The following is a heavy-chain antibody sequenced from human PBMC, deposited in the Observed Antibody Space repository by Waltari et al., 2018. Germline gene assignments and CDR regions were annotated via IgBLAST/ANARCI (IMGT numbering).Heavy chain of an antibody. J-gene: IGHJ5*02. D-gene: IGHD6-19*01. CDR1: GYPLTALS. CDR3: ATAYSSGPNWFDP. V-gene: IGHV1-24*01. CDR2: FDPEDGET. Sequence: QVQLVQSGAEVKKPGASGKVSCKVSGYPLTALSMHWERQAPGKGLEWMGGFDPEDGETIYAQKFQGRVTMTEDTSTDTAYMELSSLRSEDTAVYYCATAYSSGPNWFDPWGQGTLVTVSS.